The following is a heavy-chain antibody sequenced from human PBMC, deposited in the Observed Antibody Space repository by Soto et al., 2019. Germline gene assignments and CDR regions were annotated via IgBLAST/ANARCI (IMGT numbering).Heavy chain of an antibody. CDR1: GYTFTNYA. CDR2: INVGNGNT. J-gene: IGHJ5*02. CDR3: ARDQRYCSGGSCFFNWFDP. V-gene: IGHV1-3*01. Sequence: QVQLVQSGAEVKKPGASVKISCKASGYTFTNYAMHWVRQAPGQRLEWMGWINVGNGNTKYSQKFQGRVTITRDTSASTAYMEPSSLTSEDTAIYSCARDQRYCSGGSCFFNWFDPWGQGTLVTVSS. D-gene: IGHD2-15*01.